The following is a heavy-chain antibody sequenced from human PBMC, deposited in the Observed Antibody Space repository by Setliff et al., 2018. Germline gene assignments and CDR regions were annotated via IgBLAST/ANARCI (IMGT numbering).Heavy chain of an antibody. D-gene: IGHD3-22*01. Sequence: VKVSCKASGGTFSNYAVNWVRQAPGQGLEWMGGIIPFFRTANYAQNFQDRVTITTDKTTSTAFMELSSLRSEDTAVYFCARGQGHYYDSSGCLDYWGQGTLVTVSS. CDR1: GGTFSNYA. V-gene: IGHV1-69*05. CDR2: IIPFFRTA. CDR3: ARGQGHYYDSSGCLDY. J-gene: IGHJ4*02.